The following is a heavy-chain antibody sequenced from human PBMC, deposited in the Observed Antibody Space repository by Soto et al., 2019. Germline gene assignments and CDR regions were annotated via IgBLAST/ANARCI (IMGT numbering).Heavy chain of an antibody. CDR2: ISGSGDGT. J-gene: IGHJ4*02. CDR3: AKGGHYDCNGGACRGFDY. Sequence: GGSLRLSCAASGFTFSSYGMRWARQAPGKGLEWVSGISGSGDGTYYADSVRGRFTISRDNSKNTMYLQMNSLRDDDTAVYYCAKGGHYDCNGGACRGFDYWGQGTLVTVSS. V-gene: IGHV3-23*01. CDR1: GFTFSSYG. D-gene: IGHD2-8*02.